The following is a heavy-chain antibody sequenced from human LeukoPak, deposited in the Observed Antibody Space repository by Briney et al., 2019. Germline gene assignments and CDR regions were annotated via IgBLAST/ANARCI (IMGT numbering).Heavy chain of an antibody. Sequence: SETLSLTCTVSGYSISSGYYWGWIRQPPGKGLERIGSIYHSGSTYYNPSLKSRVTISVDTSKNQFSLKLSSVTAADTAVYYCARDLRVTMIVVVPGWFDPWGQGTLVTVSS. J-gene: IGHJ5*02. V-gene: IGHV4-38-2*02. CDR3: ARDLRVTMIVVVPGWFDP. D-gene: IGHD3-22*01. CDR2: IYHSGST. CDR1: GYSISSGYY.